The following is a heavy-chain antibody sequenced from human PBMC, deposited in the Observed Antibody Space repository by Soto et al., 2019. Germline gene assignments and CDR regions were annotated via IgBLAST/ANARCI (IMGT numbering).Heavy chain of an antibody. V-gene: IGHV3-30*18. CDR1: GFTFNNYA. D-gene: IGHD3-10*01. J-gene: IGHJ4*02. CDR3: AKVPYYSSGTYPDY. CDR2: ISRDGNDK. Sequence: QVQLVESGGGVVQPGRSLKLSCAASGFTFNNYAMHWLRQAPGMGLEWVAVISRDGNDKYYADAVKGRFTISRDNSKNTLYLQMNSLRGDDTAVYYCAKVPYYSSGTYPDYWGQGTLVTVSS.